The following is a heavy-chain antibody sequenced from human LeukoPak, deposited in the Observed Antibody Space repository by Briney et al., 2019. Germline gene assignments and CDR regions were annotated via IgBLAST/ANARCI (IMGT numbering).Heavy chain of an antibody. J-gene: IGHJ4*02. V-gene: IGHV3-64*01. CDR1: GFTFSNYA. D-gene: IGHD2-15*01. CDR2: ISNNGGTT. CDR3: ARLLSGN. Sequence: GGSLRLSCAASGFTFSNYAMYWVRQAPGKGLEFVSVISNNGGTTYYANSVKDRFTISRDNSKNTLYLQMGSLIAEDVAVYYCARLLSGNWGQGTLVTVSS.